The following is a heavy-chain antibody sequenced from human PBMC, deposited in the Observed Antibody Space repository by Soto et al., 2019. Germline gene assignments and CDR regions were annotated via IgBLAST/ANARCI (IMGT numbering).Heavy chain of an antibody. D-gene: IGHD3-3*01. V-gene: IGHV3-21*01. CDR2: ISSSSSYI. Sequence: GGSLRLSCAASGFTFSSYSMNWVRQAPGKGLEWVSSISSSSSYIYYADSVKGRFTISRDNAKNSLYLQMNSLRAEDTAVYYCARDLGPPDSYFDYWGQGTLVTVSS. CDR1: GFTFSSYS. J-gene: IGHJ4*02. CDR3: ARDLGPPDSYFDY.